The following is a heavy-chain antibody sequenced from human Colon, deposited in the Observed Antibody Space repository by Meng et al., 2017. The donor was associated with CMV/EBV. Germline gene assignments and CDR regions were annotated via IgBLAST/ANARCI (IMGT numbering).Heavy chain of an antibody. D-gene: IGHD4-17*01. Sequence: GESLKISCAASGFTFSSYAMHWVRQAPGKGLEYVSAISSDGRNTYYADSVKGRFSVSRDNSKNTLFLQMDSLRPEDTAVYYCATDPSTVTTNYWGQGTLVTVSS. V-gene: IGHV3-64*02. J-gene: IGHJ4*02. CDR2: ISSDGRNT. CDR3: ATDPSTVTTNY. CDR1: GFTFSSYA.